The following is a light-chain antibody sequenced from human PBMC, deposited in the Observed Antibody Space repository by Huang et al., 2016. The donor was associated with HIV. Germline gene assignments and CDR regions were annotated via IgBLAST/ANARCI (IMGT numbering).Light chain of an antibody. CDR1: QSISSY. CDR3: QQRINWPFT. V-gene: IGKV3-11*01. J-gene: IGKJ3*01. CDR2: EAA. Sequence: ETVLTQSPATLSLSPGERATFSCRASQSISSYLTWFQQKPGQAPRLLIYEAANRATGIPARFSGSGSGTDFTLTISSLEPEDFAVYYCQQRINWPFTFGPGTKVDIK.